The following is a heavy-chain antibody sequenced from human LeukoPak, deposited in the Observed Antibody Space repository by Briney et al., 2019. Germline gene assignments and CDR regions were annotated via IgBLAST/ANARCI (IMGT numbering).Heavy chain of an antibody. Sequence: ASVKVSCKVSGYTLTELSMHWVRQAPGKGLEWMGRFDPEDGETIYAQKFQGRVTMTEDTSTDTAYMELSSLRSEDTAVYYCACPRQIYYYYGMDVWGQGSTVTVSS. V-gene: IGHV1-24*01. CDR3: ACPRQIYYYYGMDV. CDR1: GYTLTELS. J-gene: IGHJ6*02. CDR2: FDPEDGET.